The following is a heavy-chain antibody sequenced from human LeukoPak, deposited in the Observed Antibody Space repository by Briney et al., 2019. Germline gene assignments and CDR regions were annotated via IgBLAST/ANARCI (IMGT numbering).Heavy chain of an antibody. CDR2: IYYSGTT. Sequence: SETLSLTCTVSGGSISRFFWSWIRQPPGKGLEWIGHIYYSGTTNYNPSLKSRVTVSVDMSKNQFSLKLTSVTGADTAVYYCAGERGEEYSSGWYKRNYFDNWGQGIRVTVSS. V-gene: IGHV4-59*12. CDR1: GGSISRFF. D-gene: IGHD6-19*01. J-gene: IGHJ4*02. CDR3: AGERGEEYSSGWYKRNYFDN.